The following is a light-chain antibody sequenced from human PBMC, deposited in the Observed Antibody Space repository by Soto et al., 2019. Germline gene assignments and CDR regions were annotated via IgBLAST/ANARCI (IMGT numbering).Light chain of an antibody. CDR2: DVS. J-gene: IGLJ2*01. V-gene: IGLV2-11*01. Sequence: QSALTQPRSVSGSPGQSVTISCTGTSSDVGGYNYVSWYQQHPGKAPNLMIYDVSNRPSGVPDRFSGSKSGNTASLTISGLQAEDEADYYCCSYAGSYVVFGGGTKLTVL. CDR1: SSDVGGYNY. CDR3: CSYAGSYVV.